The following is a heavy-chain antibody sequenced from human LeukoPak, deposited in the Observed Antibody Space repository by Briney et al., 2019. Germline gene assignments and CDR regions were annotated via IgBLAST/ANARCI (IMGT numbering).Heavy chain of an antibody. D-gene: IGHD6-19*01. CDR3: ARGGWYGDYYYYGMDV. J-gene: IGHJ6*02. Sequence: SETLSLTCTVSGVSISSYYWSWIRQPPGKGLEWIGYIYYSGSTNYNPSLKSRVTISVDTSKNQFSLKLSSVTAADTAVYYCARGGWYGDYYYYGMDVWGQGTTVTVSS. V-gene: IGHV4-59*01. CDR2: IYYSGST. CDR1: GVSISSYY.